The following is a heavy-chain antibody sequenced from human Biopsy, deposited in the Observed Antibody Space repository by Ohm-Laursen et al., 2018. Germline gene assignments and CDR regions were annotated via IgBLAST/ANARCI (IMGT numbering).Heavy chain of an antibody. CDR2: FAPENGKT. CDR3: AGDINNWNVNY. V-gene: IGHV1-24*01. J-gene: IGHJ4*02. CDR1: GYTLTDLS. Sequence: ASVKVSCKVSGYTLTDLSMHWVRQAPGKGLEWLGGFAPENGKTIYAQKFQGRVTMTEDTSTDTAYMELSNLRSEDTAVYYCAGDINNWNVNYWGQGTLVIVSS. D-gene: IGHD1-20*01.